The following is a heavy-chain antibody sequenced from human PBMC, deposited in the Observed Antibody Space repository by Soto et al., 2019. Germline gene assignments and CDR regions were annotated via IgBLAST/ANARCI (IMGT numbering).Heavy chain of an antibody. CDR3: ARDQGREILASAFDF. D-gene: IGHD5-12*01. CDR2: IKRDGSAS. J-gene: IGHJ3*01. CDR1: GFSFTSHW. V-gene: IGHV3-7*01. Sequence: EVQLVESGGGLVQPGESLRLSCAASGFSFTSHWMSWVRQAPGKGLEWVATIKRDGSASYYLGSVKGRFTISRDNAYDSLFLEMTSLRAEDTAVYYCARDQGREILASAFDFWGQGTKVTVSS.